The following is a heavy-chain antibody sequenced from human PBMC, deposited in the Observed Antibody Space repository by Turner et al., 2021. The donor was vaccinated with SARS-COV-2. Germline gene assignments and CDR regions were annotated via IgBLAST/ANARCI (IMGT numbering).Heavy chain of an antibody. CDR2: INSDGSST. D-gene: IGHD5-18*01. CDR3: AREGHTAMGVFFDY. Sequence: VQLVESGGGSVQPGGCLRLPCAASAFTFSSYWMHWVGEAPGKGLVWVDRINSDGSSTSYADSVKGRFTIARDNAKNTLYLQMNGLRAEDTAVYYCAREGHTAMGVFFDYWGQGTLVTVSS. J-gene: IGHJ4*02. V-gene: IGHV3-74*01. CDR1: AFTFSSYW.